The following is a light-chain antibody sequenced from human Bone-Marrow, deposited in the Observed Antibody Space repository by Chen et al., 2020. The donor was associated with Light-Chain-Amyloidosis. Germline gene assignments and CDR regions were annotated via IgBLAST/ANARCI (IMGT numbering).Light chain of an antibody. CDR2: RDT. CDR1: DLPTKY. J-gene: IGLJ2*01. Sequence: SYELTQPPSVSVSPGQTARITCSGDDLPTKYAYWYQQKPGQDPVLVIQRDTERPSGISERFSGSSSGTTATLTISGVQAEDEADYHCQSADSSGTYEVIFGGGTKLTVL. CDR3: QSADSSGTYEVI. V-gene: IGLV3-25*03.